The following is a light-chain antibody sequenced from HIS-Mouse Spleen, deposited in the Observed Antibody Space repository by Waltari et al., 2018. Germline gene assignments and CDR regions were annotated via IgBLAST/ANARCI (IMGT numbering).Light chain of an antibody. CDR2: KAS. CDR3: QQYNSYPYT. Sequence: DIQMTQSPSTLSASVGDRVTITCRASQSISSWLAWYQQKPGKAPKLLFYKASSLESGVPSRFRGIGSGTEFTLTISNLQPDDFATYYCQQYNSYPYTFGQGTKLAIK. V-gene: IGKV1-5*03. CDR1: QSISSW. J-gene: IGKJ2*01.